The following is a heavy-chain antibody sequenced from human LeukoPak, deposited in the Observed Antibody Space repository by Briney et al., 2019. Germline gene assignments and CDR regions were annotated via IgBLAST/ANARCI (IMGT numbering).Heavy chain of an antibody. CDR3: ARDSGNLKGNWFDP. J-gene: IGHJ5*02. D-gene: IGHD1-26*01. Sequence: ASVKVSCKASGYTFTGYYMNWVRQAPGQGLEWMGWINPNSGGTNYAQKFQGRVTMTRDTSISTAYMELSRLRSDDTAVYYCARDSGNLKGNWFDPWGQGTLVTVSS. CDR1: GYTFTGYY. V-gene: IGHV1-2*02. CDR2: INPNSGGT.